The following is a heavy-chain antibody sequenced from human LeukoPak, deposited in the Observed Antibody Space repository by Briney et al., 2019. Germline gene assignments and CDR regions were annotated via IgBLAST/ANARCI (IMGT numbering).Heavy chain of an antibody. CDR1: GFTFRNYW. V-gene: IGHV3-7*01. D-gene: IGHD1-1*01. CDR2: IKQDGSEK. CDR3: VTSPRGTGHY. J-gene: IGHJ4*02. Sequence: GGSLRLSCAASGFTFRNYWMYWVRQAPGAGLELVANIKQDGSEKYYVDSVKGRFTISRDNAKNSLDLQMNSLSAEDSAVYYCVTSPRGTGHYWGQGTLVTVSS.